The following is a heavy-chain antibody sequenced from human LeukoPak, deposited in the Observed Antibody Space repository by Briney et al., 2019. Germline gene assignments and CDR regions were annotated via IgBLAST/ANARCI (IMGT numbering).Heavy chain of an antibody. CDR1: GFTFSHFW. V-gene: IGHV3-23*01. Sequence: GGSLRLSCAASGFTFSHFWTSWVRQAPGKGLEWVSAIGGSGGSTYYADSVKGRFTISRDNSKNTLYVQMNSLRAEDTAVYYCAKGHYYGSGSLDYWGQGTLVTVSS. J-gene: IGHJ4*02. CDR3: AKGHYYGSGSLDY. CDR2: IGGSGGST. D-gene: IGHD3-10*01.